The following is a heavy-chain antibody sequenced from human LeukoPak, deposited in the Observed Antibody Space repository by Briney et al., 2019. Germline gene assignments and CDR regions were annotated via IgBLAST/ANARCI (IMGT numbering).Heavy chain of an antibody. CDR2: IYYSGST. D-gene: IGHD6-19*01. V-gene: IGHV4-59*01. Sequence: SETLSLTCTVSGGSISSYYWSWIRQPPGKGLEWIGYIYYSGSTNYNPSLKSRVTISVDTSKNQFSLKLSSVTAADTAVYYCARIFSSGWYGGESPIDHWGQGTLVTVSS. CDR1: GGSISSYY. CDR3: ARIFSSGWYGGESPIDH. J-gene: IGHJ4*02.